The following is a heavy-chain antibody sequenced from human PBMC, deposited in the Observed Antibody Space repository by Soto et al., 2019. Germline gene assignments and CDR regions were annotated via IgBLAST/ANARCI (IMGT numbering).Heavy chain of an antibody. Sequence: QVQLVQSGAEVKKPGSSVKVSCKASGGTFSSYTISWVRQAPGQGLEWMGRIIPILGIANYAQKFQGRVTITADKSTSTAYMELSSLRSEDTAVYYCARDPHYGDYAPSIDYWGQGTLVTVSS. CDR3: ARDPHYGDYAPSIDY. CDR2: IIPILGIA. V-gene: IGHV1-69*08. CDR1: GGTFSSYT. D-gene: IGHD4-17*01. J-gene: IGHJ4*02.